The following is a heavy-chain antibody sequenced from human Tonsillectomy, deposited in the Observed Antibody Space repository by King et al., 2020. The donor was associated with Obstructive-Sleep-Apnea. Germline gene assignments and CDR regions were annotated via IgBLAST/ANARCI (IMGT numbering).Heavy chain of an antibody. CDR3: ARWYSSGWYYYYYGMDV. J-gene: IGHJ6*02. CDR1: GGSISSYY. Sequence: QLQESGPGLVKPSETLSLTCTVSGGSISSYYWSWIRQPPGKGLEWIGYIYYSGSTNYNPSLKIRVTISVDTSKNQFSLKLSSVTAADTAGYYCARWYSSGWYYYYYGMDVWGQGTTVTVSS. D-gene: IGHD6-19*01. CDR2: IYYSGST. V-gene: IGHV4-59*01.